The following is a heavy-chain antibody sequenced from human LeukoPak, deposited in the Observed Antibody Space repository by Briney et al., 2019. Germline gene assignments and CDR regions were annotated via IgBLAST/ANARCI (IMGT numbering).Heavy chain of an antibody. CDR2: IYYTGTT. CDR1: GGSISSSY. J-gene: IGHJ4*02. CDR3: ARLKGYSSGWYPSYYFDY. Sequence: ASETLSLTCTVSGGSISSSYWSWIRQPPGKGLEWIGYIYYTGTTNYNPSLKSRVTISVDTSKNQFSLKLSSVTATDTAVYYCARLKGYSSGWYPSYYFDYWGQGTLVTVSS. V-gene: IGHV4-59*08. D-gene: IGHD6-19*01.